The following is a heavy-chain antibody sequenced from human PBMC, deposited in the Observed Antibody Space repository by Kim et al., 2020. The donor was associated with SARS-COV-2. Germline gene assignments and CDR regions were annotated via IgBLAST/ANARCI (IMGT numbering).Heavy chain of an antibody. CDR3: AKVIPPGHTMIVDLGAFDI. D-gene: IGHD3-22*01. Sequence: GRFTISRDNSKNTLYLQMNSLRAEDTAVYYCAKVIPPGHTMIVDLGAFDIWGQGTMVTVSS. J-gene: IGHJ3*02. V-gene: IGHV3-30*02.